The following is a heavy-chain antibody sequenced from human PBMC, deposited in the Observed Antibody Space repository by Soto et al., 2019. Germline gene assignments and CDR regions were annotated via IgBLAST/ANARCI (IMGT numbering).Heavy chain of an antibody. CDR3: ARDGTPGYSSSWYFDY. J-gene: IGHJ4*02. CDR2: ISSSSSYI. V-gene: IGHV3-21*01. D-gene: IGHD6-13*01. Sequence: GGSLRLSCAASGFTFSSYSMNWVRQAPGKGLEWVSSISSSSSYIYYADSVKGRFTISRDNAKNSLYLQMNSLRAEDTAVYYCARDGTPGYSSSWYFDYWGQGTLVTVSS. CDR1: GFTFSSYS.